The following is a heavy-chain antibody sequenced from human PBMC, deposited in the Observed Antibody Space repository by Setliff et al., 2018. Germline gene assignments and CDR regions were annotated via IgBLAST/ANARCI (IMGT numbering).Heavy chain of an antibody. V-gene: IGHV1-69*05. CDR3: ARWVSTDWYFDY. J-gene: IGHJ4*02. D-gene: IGHD6-19*01. CDR1: GGTFSNYG. CDR2: TIPMFGTT. Sequence: SVKVSCKASGGTFSNYGVSWVRQAPGQGLEWMGGTIPMFGTTEYAQKFQGRLTIITDESTNTAFMQLSSLRSDDTAVYYCARWVSTDWYFDYWGQGTLVTVS.